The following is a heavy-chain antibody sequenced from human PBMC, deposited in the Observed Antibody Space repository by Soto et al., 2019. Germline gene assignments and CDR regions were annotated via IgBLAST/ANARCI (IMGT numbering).Heavy chain of an antibody. J-gene: IGHJ4*02. Sequence: EVQLVASGGGLIQPGGSLRLSCVVSGFSVSDNYLTWVRQAPGKGLECVSVIYADGRTFYTDSVMGRFTLPRDNSKNMLYLQMNSLRVEDTALYYCTSDWYGLGRNWGQGTLVSVSS. CDR1: GFSVSDNY. CDR2: IYADGRT. V-gene: IGHV3-53*01. D-gene: IGHD3-10*01. CDR3: TSDWYGLGRN.